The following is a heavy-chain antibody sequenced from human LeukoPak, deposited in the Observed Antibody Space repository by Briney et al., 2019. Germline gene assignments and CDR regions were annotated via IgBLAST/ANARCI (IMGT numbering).Heavy chain of an antibody. Sequence: ASVKVSCKASGYTFTGYFIHWVRQAPGQGPEWMGWINPNSGGTNYAQKFQGRVTMTRDTSMNTTYMELSRLKSDDTAVYYCARDVRRNNSSHIDCWGQGALVTVSS. D-gene: IGHD6-13*01. CDR3: ARDVRRNNSSHIDC. CDR2: INPNSGGT. CDR1: GYTFTGYF. V-gene: IGHV1-2*02. J-gene: IGHJ4*02.